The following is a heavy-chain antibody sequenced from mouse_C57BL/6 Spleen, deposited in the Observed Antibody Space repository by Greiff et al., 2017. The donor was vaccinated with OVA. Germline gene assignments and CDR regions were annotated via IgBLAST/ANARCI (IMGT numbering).Heavy chain of an antibody. V-gene: IGHV1-69*01. CDR3: ARSTITTVVAPFDG. Sequence: QVQLQQPGAELVMPGASVKLSCKASGYTFTSYWMHWVKQRPGQGLEWIGEIDPSDSYTNYNQKFKGKSTLTVDKSSSTAYMQLSSLTSEDSAVYYCARSTITTVVAPFDGWGTGTTVTVSS. CDR1: GYTFTSYW. D-gene: IGHD1-1*01. CDR2: IDPSDSYT. J-gene: IGHJ1*03.